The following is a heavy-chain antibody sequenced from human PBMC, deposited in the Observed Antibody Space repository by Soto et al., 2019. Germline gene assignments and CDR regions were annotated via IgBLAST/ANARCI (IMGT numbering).Heavy chain of an antibody. CDR1: GGSISSSSYY. V-gene: IGHV4-39*01. CDR3: ASPKIAFYNWFDP. D-gene: IGHD3-3*02. CDR2: IYYSGST. J-gene: IGHJ5*02. Sequence: ETLSLTCTVSGGSISSSSYYWGWIRQPPGKGLEWIGSIYYSGSTYYNPSLKSRVTISVDTSKNQFSLRLSSVTAAATAVYYCASPKIAFYNWFDPWGQGTLVTVSS.